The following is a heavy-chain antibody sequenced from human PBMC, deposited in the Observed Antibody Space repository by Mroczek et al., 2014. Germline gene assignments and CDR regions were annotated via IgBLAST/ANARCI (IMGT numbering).Heavy chain of an antibody. J-gene: IGHJ4*02. CDR2: ISYDGSNK. D-gene: IGHD3-22*01. Sequence: QVQLVQSGGGVVQPGRSLRLSCAASGFTFSSYAMHWVRQAPGKGLEWVAVISYDGSNKYYADSVKGRFTISRDNSKNTLYLQMNSLRAEDTAVYYCARDPDSSGYYYFDYWGQGTLVTVSS. V-gene: IGHV3-30-3*01. CDR1: GFTFSSYA. CDR3: ARDPDSSGYYYFDY.